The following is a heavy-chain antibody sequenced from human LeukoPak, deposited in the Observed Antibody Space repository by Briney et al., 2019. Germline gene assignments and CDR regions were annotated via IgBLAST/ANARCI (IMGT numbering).Heavy chain of an antibody. CDR1: GFTFSSYA. J-gene: IGHJ3*02. V-gene: IGHV3-23*01. CDR3: AKMLRGVKDAFDI. Sequence: PGGSPRLSCAASGFTFSSYAMSWVRQAPGKGLEWVSAISGSGGSTYYADSVKGRFTISRDNSKNTLYLQMNSLRAEDTAVYYCAKMLRGVKDAFDIWGQGTMVTVSS. CDR2: ISGSGGST. D-gene: IGHD3-10*01.